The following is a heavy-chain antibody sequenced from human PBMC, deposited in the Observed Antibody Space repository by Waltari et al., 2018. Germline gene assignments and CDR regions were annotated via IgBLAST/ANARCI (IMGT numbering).Heavy chain of an antibody. V-gene: IGHV4-39*01. J-gene: IGHJ5*02. CDR1: GGSISRSSYY. CDR3: GRHWKRNGYRFDP. D-gene: IGHD5-12*01. CDR2: IYYRGTT. Sequence: QLQLQESGPTLVKPSETLSLTCTVSGGSISRSSYYWCWIRQSPGKGLEWIGSIYYRGTTYDSPTREVRVTISGDTSKNQFSLKLSSVTAADTAGYYCGRHWKRNGYRFDPWGQGTLVTVSS.